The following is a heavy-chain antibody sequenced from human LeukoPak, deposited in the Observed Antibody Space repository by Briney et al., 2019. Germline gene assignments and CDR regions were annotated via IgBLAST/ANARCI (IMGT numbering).Heavy chain of an antibody. CDR2: ISGGGGSVT. CDR3: ARQWRGVHNCFDS. V-gene: IGHV3-23*01. CDR1: GFTFSDYA. J-gene: IGHJ4*02. D-gene: IGHD5-24*01. Sequence: GGSLRLSCAASGFTFSDYAISWVRQAPGKGLEWVALISGGGGSVTRFTESVEGRLTISRDNSKSTLYLQMNSLRAEDTAVYYCARQWRGVHNCFDSWGQGTPVTVSS.